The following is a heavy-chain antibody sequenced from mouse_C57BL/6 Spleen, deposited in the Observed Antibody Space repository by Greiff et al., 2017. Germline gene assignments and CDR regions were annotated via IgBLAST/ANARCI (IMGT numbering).Heavy chain of an antibody. CDR2: ISSGSSTI. D-gene: IGHD1-1*01. CDR3: AANYYGSSYDAMDY. Sequence: EVKVVESGGGLVKPGGSLKLSCAASGFTFSDYGMHWVRQAPEKGLEWVAYISSGSSTIYYADKVKGRFTISRDNAKNTLFLQMTSLRSEDTAMYYCAANYYGSSYDAMDYWGQGTSVTVSS. V-gene: IGHV5-17*01. CDR1: GFTFSDYG. J-gene: IGHJ4*01.